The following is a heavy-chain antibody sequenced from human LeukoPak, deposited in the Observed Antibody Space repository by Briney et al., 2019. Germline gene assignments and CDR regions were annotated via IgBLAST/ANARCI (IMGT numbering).Heavy chain of an antibody. Sequence: PGVSLRLSCAASGFTVSSNYMSWVRQAPGKGLEWVSVIYSGGSTYYADSVKGRFTISRDNSKNTLYLQMNSLRAEDTAVYYCARDGGNPPGYYYGMDVWGQGTTVTVSS. CDR2: IYSGGST. V-gene: IGHV3-66*01. CDR3: ARDGGNPPGYYYGMDV. CDR1: GFTVSSNY. J-gene: IGHJ6*02. D-gene: IGHD4-23*01.